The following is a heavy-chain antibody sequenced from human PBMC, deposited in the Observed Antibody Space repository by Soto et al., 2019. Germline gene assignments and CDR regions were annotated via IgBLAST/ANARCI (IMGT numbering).Heavy chain of an antibody. CDR1: GGTFSSYA. CDR2: IIPIFGTA. CDR3: ARDRYSYATHYYYGMDV. Sequence: GASMKVSCNASGGTFSSYAISWVRQSPGPGLEWMEGIIPIFGTANYEQKVQGRVTITADESTLTAYMELSSLRSEDTAVYYCARDRYSYATHYYYGMDVWGQGTTVTVSS. J-gene: IGHJ6*02. V-gene: IGHV1-69*01. D-gene: IGHD5-18*01.